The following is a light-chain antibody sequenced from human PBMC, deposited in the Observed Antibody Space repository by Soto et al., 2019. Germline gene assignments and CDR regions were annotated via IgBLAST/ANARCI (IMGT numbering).Light chain of an antibody. V-gene: IGKV3-15*01. CDR1: QSVSSN. Sequence: EIVMTQSPATLSVSPGERATLSCRASQSVSSNLAWYQQKPGQAPRLLIYGASTMATGIPARFSGSGSGTESTLTISSLQSEDFAVYYCQQYNNWPPEITFGQGTRLEIK. CDR2: GAS. J-gene: IGKJ5*01. CDR3: QQYNNWPPEIT.